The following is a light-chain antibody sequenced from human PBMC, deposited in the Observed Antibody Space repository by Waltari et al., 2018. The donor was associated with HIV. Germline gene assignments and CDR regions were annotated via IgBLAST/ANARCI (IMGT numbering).Light chain of an antibody. CDR1: SSEAGGYNS. J-gene: IGLJ2*01. CDR2: GVN. CDR3: SSYAGSNNVV. V-gene: IGLV2-8*01. Sequence: QSALTQPPSASGSPGQSVTISCTGTSSEAGGYNSVSWYQQHPGKAPKLMIYGVNTRPSGVPDRFSGSKSGNTASLTVSGLQAEDEAEYYCSSYAGSNNVVFGGGTKLTVL.